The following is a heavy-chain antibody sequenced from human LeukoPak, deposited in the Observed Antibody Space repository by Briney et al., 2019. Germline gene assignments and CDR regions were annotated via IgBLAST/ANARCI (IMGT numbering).Heavy chain of an antibody. CDR2: ISSSGSTM. CDR3: ARDAIVGATTGGFDY. J-gene: IGHJ4*02. D-gene: IGHD1-26*01. CDR1: GFTFSSYE. Sequence: GGSLRLSCAASGFTFSSYEMNWVRQAPGKGLEWVSYISSSGSTMYYADSVKGRFTISRDNAKNSLYLQMNSLRAEDTAVYYCARDAIVGATTGGFDYWGQGTLVTVSS. V-gene: IGHV3-48*03.